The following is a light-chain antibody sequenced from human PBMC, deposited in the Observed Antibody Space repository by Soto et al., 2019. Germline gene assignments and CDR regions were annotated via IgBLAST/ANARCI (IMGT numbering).Light chain of an antibody. V-gene: IGKV3-15*01. CDR3: QQHNDWPLT. J-gene: IGKJ4*01. Sequence: EIVMTQSPATLSVSPGERVTLSCRASQSVSNNLAWYQQTPGQAPRLLIYGATATATGIPARFSGSGSGTEFTLTISSLQSEDFAVYYCQQHNDWPLTFGGGNKVEIK. CDR1: QSVSNN. CDR2: GAT.